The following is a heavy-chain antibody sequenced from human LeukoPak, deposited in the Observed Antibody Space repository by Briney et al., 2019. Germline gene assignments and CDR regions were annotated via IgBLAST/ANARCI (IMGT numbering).Heavy chain of an antibody. CDR2: ISYSGTT. CDR1: GGSISSRPYY. CDR3: ARDFSSSSSVYYYYYMDV. V-gene: IGHV4-39*07. J-gene: IGHJ6*03. Sequence: SETLSLTCTVSGGSISSRPYYWGWVRQSPGKGLEWIGTISYSGTTYYNPSLKSRVTISLDTSKNQFSLKLSSVTAADTAIYYCARDFSSSSSVYYYYYMDVWGKGTTVTVSS. D-gene: IGHD6-6*01.